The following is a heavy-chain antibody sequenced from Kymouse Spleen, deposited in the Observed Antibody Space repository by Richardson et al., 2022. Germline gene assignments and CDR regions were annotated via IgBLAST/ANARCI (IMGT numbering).Heavy chain of an antibody. CDR1: GGSISSSSYY. Sequence: QLQLQESGPGLVKPSETLSLTCTVSGGSISSSSYYWGWIRQPPGKGLEWIGSIYYSGSTYYNPSLKSRVTISVDTSKNQFSLKLSSVTAADTAVYYCARRLELLLLLRYGRLGPRDHGHRLL. CDR2: IYYSGST. D-gene: IGHD1-1*01,IGHD1-20*01,IGHD1-7*01. V-gene: IGHV4-39*01. J-gene: IGHJ6*02. CDR3: ARRLELLLLLRYGR.